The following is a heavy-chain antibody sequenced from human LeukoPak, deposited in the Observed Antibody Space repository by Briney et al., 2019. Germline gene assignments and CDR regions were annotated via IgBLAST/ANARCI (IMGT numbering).Heavy chain of an antibody. CDR2: ISGSGGST. Sequence: GGSLRLSCAASGFTFSSYTMSWVRQAPGKGLGWVSAISGSGGSTYYADSVKGRFTISRDNPKDTLYLQMNSLRAEDTAVYYCAKGSWFGELLSPFDYWGQGTLVTVSS. J-gene: IGHJ4*02. CDR1: GFTFSSYT. CDR3: AKGSWFGELLSPFDY. V-gene: IGHV3-23*01. D-gene: IGHD3-10*01.